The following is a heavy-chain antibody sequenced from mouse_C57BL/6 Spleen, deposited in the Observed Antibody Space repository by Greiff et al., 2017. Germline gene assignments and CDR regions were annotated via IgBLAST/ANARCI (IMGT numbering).Heavy chain of an antibody. J-gene: IGHJ4*01. CDR2: IHPNSGST. V-gene: IGHV1-64*01. CDR3: ARRLFITTVVGAMDY. D-gene: IGHD1-1*01. Sequence: VQLQQPGAELVKPGASVKLSCKASGYTFTSYWMHWVKQRPGQGLEWIGMIHPNSGSTNYNEKFKSKATLTVDKSSSTAYMQLSSLTSEDSAVYYCARRLFITTVVGAMDYWGQGTSVTVSS. CDR1: GYTFTSYW.